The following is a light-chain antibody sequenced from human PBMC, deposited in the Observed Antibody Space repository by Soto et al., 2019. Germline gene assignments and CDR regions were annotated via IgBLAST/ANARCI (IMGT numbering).Light chain of an antibody. CDR2: EAT. CDR3: CSLEGNSALLV. V-gene: IGLV2-11*01. J-gene: IGLJ2*01. Sequence: QSVLTQPRSVSGSPGQSVTISCTGTSSDVGGYNYVSWYQQHPGKAPKLMIYEATKRPSGVSDRFSGSKSGYTASLTISGLRAEDEADYYCCSLEGNSALLVFGGGTKLTVL. CDR1: SSDVGGYNY.